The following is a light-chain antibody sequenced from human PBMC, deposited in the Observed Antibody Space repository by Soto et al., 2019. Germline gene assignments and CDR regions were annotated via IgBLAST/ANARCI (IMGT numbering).Light chain of an antibody. CDR3: QQYGISPKT. V-gene: IGKV3-20*01. Sequence: EIVLTQSPDTVSLYTGERATLSCRASQSVSSNLAWYQQKPGQAPRLVIYGTTNRAAGIPDRFSGSGSGTDFTLTISRLEPEDSAVYFCQQYGISPKTFGQGTKADIK. J-gene: IGKJ1*01. CDR1: QSVSSN. CDR2: GTT.